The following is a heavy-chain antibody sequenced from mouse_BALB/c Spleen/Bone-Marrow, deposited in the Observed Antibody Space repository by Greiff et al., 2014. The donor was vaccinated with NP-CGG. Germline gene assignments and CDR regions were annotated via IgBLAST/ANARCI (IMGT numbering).Heavy chain of an antibody. CDR1: GYTFTDYA. J-gene: IGHJ4*01. Sequence: VHLVESGPELVRPGVSVKISCKGSGYTFTDYAMHWVKQSHAKSLEWIGVISTYSGNTNYNQKFKGKATMTVDKSSSTAYMELARLTSEDSAIYYCARYGYGSSYYAMDYWGQGTSVTASS. V-gene: IGHV1-67*01. CDR2: ISTYSGNT. D-gene: IGHD1-1*01. CDR3: ARYGYGSSYYAMDY.